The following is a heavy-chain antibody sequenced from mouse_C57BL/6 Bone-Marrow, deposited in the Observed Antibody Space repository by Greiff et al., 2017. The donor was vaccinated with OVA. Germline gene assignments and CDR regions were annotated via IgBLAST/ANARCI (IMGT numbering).Heavy chain of an antibody. CDR2: IDPEDGDT. D-gene: IGHD1-1*01. V-gene: IGHV14-1*01. CDR3: TLTTVVATGYFDY. CDR1: GFNIKDYY. Sequence: VQLQQSGAELVRPGASVKLSCTASGFNIKDYYMHWVKQRPEQGLEWIGRIDPEDGDTEYAPKFQGKATMTADTSSNTAYLQLSSLTSEDTAVYYCTLTTVVATGYFDYWGQGTTLKVSS. J-gene: IGHJ2*01.